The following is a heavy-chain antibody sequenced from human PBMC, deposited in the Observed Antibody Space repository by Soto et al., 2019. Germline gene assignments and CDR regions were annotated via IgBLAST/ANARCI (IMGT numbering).Heavy chain of an antibody. J-gene: IGHJ6*02. V-gene: IGHV3-33*01. CDR3: ARDIAAAGTSYYYYGMDF. Sequence: GGSLRLSCAASGFTFSSYDMHWVRQAPGKGLEWVAVIWYDGSNKYYADSVKGRFTISRDNSKDTLYLQMNSLRAEDTAVYYCARDIAAAGTSYYYYGMDFRGQGTTVTVSS. D-gene: IGHD6-13*01. CDR1: GFTFSSYD. CDR2: IWYDGSNK.